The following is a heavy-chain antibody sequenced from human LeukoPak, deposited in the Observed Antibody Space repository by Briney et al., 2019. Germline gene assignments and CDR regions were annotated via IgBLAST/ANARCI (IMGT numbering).Heavy chain of an antibody. V-gene: IGHV4-30-4*01. D-gene: IGHD1-1*01. Sequence: SQTLSLTCTVSGGSISSGDYYWSWIRQAPGKGLEWIGYILYSGSTYYNPSLKSRVTISVDTSKNQFSLKLSSVTAADTAVYYCARRASGNEVPYNWFDPWGQGTLVTVSS. CDR1: GGSISSGDYY. CDR3: ARRASGNEVPYNWFDP. J-gene: IGHJ5*02. CDR2: ILYSGST.